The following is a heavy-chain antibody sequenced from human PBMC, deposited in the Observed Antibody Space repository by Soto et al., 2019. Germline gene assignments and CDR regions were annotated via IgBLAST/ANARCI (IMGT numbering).Heavy chain of an antibody. V-gene: IGHV1-18*01. CDR2: ISAYNGNT. CDR1: GYTFTSYG. CDR3: ARDLSSDDYGDEMESDY. D-gene: IGHD4-17*01. J-gene: IGHJ4*02. Sequence: ASVKVSCKASGYTFTSYGISWVRQAPGQGLEWMGWISAYNGNTNYAQKLQGRVTMTTDTSTSTAYMELRSLRSDDTAVYYCARDLSSDDYGDEMESDYWGQGTLVTAPQ.